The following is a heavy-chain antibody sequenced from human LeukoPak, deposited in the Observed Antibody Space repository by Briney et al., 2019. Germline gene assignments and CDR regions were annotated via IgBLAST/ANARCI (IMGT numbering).Heavy chain of an antibody. CDR1: GGTFSSYA. D-gene: IGHD2-15*01. Sequence: ASVKVSCKASGGTFSSYAISWVRQAPGQGLEWMGGIIPIFGTANYAQKFQGRVTITADESTSTAYMELSSLGSEDTAVYYCSGDCSGGSCPPGYYGMDVWGKGTTVTVSS. J-gene: IGHJ6*04. V-gene: IGHV1-69*01. CDR3: SGDCSGGSCPPGYYGMDV. CDR2: IIPIFGTA.